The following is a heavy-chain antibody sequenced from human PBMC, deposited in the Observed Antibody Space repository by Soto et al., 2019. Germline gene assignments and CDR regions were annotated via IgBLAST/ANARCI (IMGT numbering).Heavy chain of an antibody. CDR3: SPGSYSSGWYFDY. CDR2: ISYDGSNK. CDR1: GFTFSSYG. D-gene: IGHD6-19*01. J-gene: IGHJ4*02. V-gene: IGHV3-30*03. Sequence: GGSLRLSCAASGFTFSSYGMHWVRQAPGKGLEWVAVISYDGSNKYYADSVKGRFTISRDNSKNTLYLQMNSLRAEDTAVYYCSPGSYSSGWYFDYWGQGTQVTVSS.